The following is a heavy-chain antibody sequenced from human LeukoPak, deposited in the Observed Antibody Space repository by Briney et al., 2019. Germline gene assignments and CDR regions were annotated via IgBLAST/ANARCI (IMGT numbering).Heavy chain of an antibody. CDR1: GFTFSDYY. V-gene: IGHV3-11*06. CDR2: ISSDSNYI. CDR3: ARKENILTGYYDH. Sequence: PGGSLRLSCAASGFTFSDYYMSWIRQAPGKGLEWVSSISSDSNYIYYADSVKGRFTISRDNAWNSLYLQMNSLRAEDTAVYYCARKENILTGYYDHWGQGTLVTVSS. J-gene: IGHJ5*02. D-gene: IGHD3-9*01.